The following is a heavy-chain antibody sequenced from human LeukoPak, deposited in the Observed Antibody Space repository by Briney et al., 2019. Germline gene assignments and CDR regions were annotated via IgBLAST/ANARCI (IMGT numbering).Heavy chain of an antibody. CDR3: ASGVYIPPLHDAFDI. D-gene: IGHD3-3*01. Sequence: PSETLSLTCTVSGGSISSSSYYWGWIRQPPGKGLEWIGYIYYSGSTNYNPSLKSRVTISVDTSKNQFSLKLSSVTAADTAVYYCASGVYIPPLHDAFDIWGQGTMVTVSS. V-gene: IGHV4-61*05. J-gene: IGHJ3*02. CDR1: GGSISSSSYY. CDR2: IYYSGST.